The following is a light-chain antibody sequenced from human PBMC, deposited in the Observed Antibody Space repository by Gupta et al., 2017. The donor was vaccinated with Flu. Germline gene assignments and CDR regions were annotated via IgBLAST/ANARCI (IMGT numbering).Light chain of an antibody. Sequence: DIQMTQSASSLSASVGDRVTITCRASRGIGSDVAWYQQKPGKAPTRLIYGASRLQSGVPSRFSGSGFGTEFTLTISSLQPEDFATYYCLHHKDSPSTFGQGTKLDIK. CDR3: LHHKDSPST. CDR1: RGIGSD. CDR2: GAS. V-gene: IGKV1-17*01. J-gene: IGKJ2*01.